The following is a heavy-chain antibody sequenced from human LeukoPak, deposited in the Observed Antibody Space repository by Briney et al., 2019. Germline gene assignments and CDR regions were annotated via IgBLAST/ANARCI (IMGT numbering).Heavy chain of an antibody. J-gene: IGHJ4*02. Sequence: GASVKVSCKASVYIFTTYDLNWLRQAPGHGFGWMGWVNPTSGGTDYAQKFQGRVTMTRDMSTTTAYMELRRLRADDTAVYYCARDDYYDSSGYSDYWGQGTLVTVSS. D-gene: IGHD3-22*01. CDR2: VNPTSGGT. CDR3: ARDDYYDSSGYSDY. V-gene: IGHV1-2*02. CDR1: VYIFTTYD.